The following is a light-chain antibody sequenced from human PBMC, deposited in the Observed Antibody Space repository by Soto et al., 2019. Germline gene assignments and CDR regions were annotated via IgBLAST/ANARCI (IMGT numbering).Light chain of an antibody. CDR1: PSVSSRY. Sequence: EVVLTQSPGTLSLSPGERATLSCRASPSVSSRYLTWYQQKPGQAPRLLIYGASSRATGIPDRFSGSGSGTDFILTITRLEPEDFAVYYCQQYGISTQVTVGGGTKVEIK. J-gene: IGKJ4*01. V-gene: IGKV3-20*01. CDR3: QQYGISTQVT. CDR2: GAS.